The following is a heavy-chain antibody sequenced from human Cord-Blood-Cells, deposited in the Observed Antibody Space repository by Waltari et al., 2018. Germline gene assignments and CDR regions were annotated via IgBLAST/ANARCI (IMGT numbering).Heavy chain of an antibody. CDR1: GGSFSGYY. CDR3: ASFEY. J-gene: IGHJ4*02. Sequence: QVQLQQWGAGLLKPSETLSLTGAVDGGSFSGYYWGLVRQPPGKGLEWIGEINHSGSTNYNPSLKSRVTISVDTSKNQFSLKLSSVTAADTDVYYCASFEYWGQGTLVTVSS. V-gene: IGHV4-34*01. CDR2: INHSGST.